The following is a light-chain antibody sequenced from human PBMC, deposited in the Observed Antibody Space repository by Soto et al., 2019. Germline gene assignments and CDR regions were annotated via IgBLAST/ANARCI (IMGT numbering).Light chain of an antibody. CDR3: SSYTSSSTPLD. CDR1: SSDVGAYKY. V-gene: IGLV2-14*01. J-gene: IGLJ1*01. CDR2: GVS. Sequence: QSVLTQPASVSGSPGQSITISCTGTSSDVGAYKYVSWYQQHPVKAPQLMIYGVSNRPSGVSNRFSGSKSGNTASLTISGLQAEDEADYYCSSYTSSSTPLDFGTGTKLTVL.